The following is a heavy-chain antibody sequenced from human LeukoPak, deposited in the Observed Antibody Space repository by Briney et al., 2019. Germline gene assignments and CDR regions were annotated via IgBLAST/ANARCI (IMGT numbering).Heavy chain of an antibody. V-gene: IGHV4-59*01. D-gene: IGHD3-10*01. CDR3: ASSPEMVRGVTSFDY. CDR2: IYYSGCT. Sequence: SETLSLTCTVSGDSISSYYWSWIRQPPGKGLEWIGYIYYSGCTNYNPSLKSRVTISGDTSKNQFSLKLSSVTAADTAVYYCASSPEMVRGVTSFDYWGQGTLVTVSS. J-gene: IGHJ4*02. CDR1: GDSISSYY.